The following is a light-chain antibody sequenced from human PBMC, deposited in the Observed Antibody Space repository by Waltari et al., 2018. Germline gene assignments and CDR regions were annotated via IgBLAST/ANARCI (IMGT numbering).Light chain of an antibody. CDR2: DAS. J-gene: IGKJ4*01. CDR1: QSVNNY. CDR3: QQRGSWPIT. V-gene: IGKV3-11*01. Sequence: EIVLTQSPATLSLSPGERATLSCRASQSVNNYLAWYQHKLGQAPRLLIYDASNRATGIPARFSGSQSGTDFSLTISSLEPEDLAVYYCQQRGSWPITFGGGTKVEIK.